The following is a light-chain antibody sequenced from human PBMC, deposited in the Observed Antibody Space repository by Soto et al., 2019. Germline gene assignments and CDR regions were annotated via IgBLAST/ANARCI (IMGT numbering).Light chain of an antibody. V-gene: IGKV4-1*01. CDR1: QSVLYSSNNKNY. CDR3: QQYYSTPLT. J-gene: IGKJ4*01. CDR2: WAS. Sequence: DNVMRQSPDSMAVSLGERATINCKSSQSVLYSSNNKNYLAWYQQKPGQPPKLLIYWASTRESGVPDRFSGSGSGTDFTPTISSLQAEDVAVYYCQQYYSTPLTFGGGTKVDIK.